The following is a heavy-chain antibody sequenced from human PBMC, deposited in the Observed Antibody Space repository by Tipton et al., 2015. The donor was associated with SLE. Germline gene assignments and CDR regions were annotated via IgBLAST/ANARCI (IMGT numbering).Heavy chain of an antibody. CDR1: GASVSTYY. J-gene: IGHJ3*02. CDR2: LYYSGSI. CDR3: ARGPTSYGDAGSDAFDI. D-gene: IGHD4-17*01. Sequence: SLTCTVSGASVSTYYWSWIRQPPGKGLEWIGYLYYSGSINYNPSLKSRVTISIDTSNNHFSLHLTSVTAADTAVYYCARGPTSYGDAGSDAFDIWGQGTMVTVSS. V-gene: IGHV4-59*02.